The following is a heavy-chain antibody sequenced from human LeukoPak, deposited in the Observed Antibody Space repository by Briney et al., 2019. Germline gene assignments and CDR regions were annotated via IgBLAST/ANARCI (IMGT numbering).Heavy chain of an antibody. CDR3: ARPNIRYCSGGACSNDGSDY. CDR1: GYSMSSGYY. D-gene: IGHD2-15*01. Sequence: SETLSLTCTVSGYSMSSGYYWGWIRQPPERGLEWIGSMYHTGSTYYNPSLKSRVTISVDTSKNQFSLKLSSVTAADTAVYYCARPNIRYCSGGACSNDGSDYWGQGTLVTVSS. J-gene: IGHJ4*02. V-gene: IGHV4-38-2*02. CDR2: MYHTGST.